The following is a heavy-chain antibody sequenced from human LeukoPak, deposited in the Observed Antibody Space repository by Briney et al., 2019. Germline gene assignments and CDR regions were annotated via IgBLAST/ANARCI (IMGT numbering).Heavy chain of an antibody. V-gene: IGHV4-38-2*02. CDR3: AQEQDDSSGYYYEGDY. D-gene: IGHD3-22*01. CDR2: IYHSGST. Sequence: PSETLSLTCTVSGYSISSGYYWGWIRQPPGKGLEWIGSIYHSGSTYYNPSLKSRVTISVDTSENQFSLKLSSVTAADTAVYYCAQEQDDSSGYYYEGDYWGQGTLVTVSS. CDR1: GYSISSGYY. J-gene: IGHJ4*02.